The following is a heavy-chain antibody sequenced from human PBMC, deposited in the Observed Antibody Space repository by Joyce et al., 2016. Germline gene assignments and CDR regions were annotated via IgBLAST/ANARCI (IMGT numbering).Heavy chain of an antibody. Sequence: QVHLVQSGAEVKMPGSSVKVSCTASGGSFGAQTFNWVRQTPGQGLEWMGVIIPVIVPPHYAQKVQGTGSITADTGTSTVFMEVRSLTSEDTAMYYCASGVAGYCSSSTCPRPLDVWGQGTMVIVS. CDR2: IIPVIVPP. CDR3: ASGVAGYCSSSTCPRPLDV. D-gene: IGHD2-2*01. V-gene: IGHV1-69*14. J-gene: IGHJ3*01. CDR1: GGSFGAQT.